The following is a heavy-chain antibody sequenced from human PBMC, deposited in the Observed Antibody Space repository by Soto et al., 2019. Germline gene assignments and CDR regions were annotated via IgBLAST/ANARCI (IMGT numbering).Heavy chain of an antibody. V-gene: IGHV4-30-4*01. CDR3: ARTNYDYVWGSYRFDY. Sequence: PAETLSLTCTVSGGSISSGDYYWSWIRHPPGKGLEWIGYISYSGTTYYKPSLRSRITISLDTSKNQFSLRLASVTAADTAVYYCARTNYDYVWGSYRFDYWGQGTLVTVS. CDR1: GGSISSGDYY. D-gene: IGHD3-16*02. CDR2: ISYSGTT. J-gene: IGHJ4*02.